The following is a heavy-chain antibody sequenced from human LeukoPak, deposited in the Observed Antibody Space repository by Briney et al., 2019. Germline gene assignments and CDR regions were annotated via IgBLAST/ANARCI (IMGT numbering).Heavy chain of an antibody. J-gene: IGHJ4*02. D-gene: IGHD3-10*02. CDR3: AKDLMFGELIPFDY. CDR1: GFTFSSYV. V-gene: IGHV3-23*01. Sequence: GGSLRLSCAASGFTFSSYVMSWVRQAPGKGLEWVSAISGSGGSTYYADSVKGRFTISRDNSKNTLYLQMNSLRAEDTAVYYCAKDLMFGELIPFDYWGQGTLVTVSS. CDR2: ISGSGGST.